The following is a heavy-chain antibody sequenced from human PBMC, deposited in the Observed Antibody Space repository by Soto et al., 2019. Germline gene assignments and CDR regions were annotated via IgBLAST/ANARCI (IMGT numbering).Heavy chain of an antibody. J-gene: IGHJ6*03. D-gene: IGHD2-15*01. Sequence: GGSLRLSCAASGFTFSNAWMSWVRQAPGKGLEWVGRIKSKTDGGTTDYAAPVKGRFTISRDDSKNTLYLQMNSLKTEDTAVYYCTSRPWWGVNYYYMDVWGKGTTVTVSS. V-gene: IGHV3-15*01. CDR3: TSRPWWGVNYYYMDV. CDR1: GFTFSNAW. CDR2: IKSKTDGGTT.